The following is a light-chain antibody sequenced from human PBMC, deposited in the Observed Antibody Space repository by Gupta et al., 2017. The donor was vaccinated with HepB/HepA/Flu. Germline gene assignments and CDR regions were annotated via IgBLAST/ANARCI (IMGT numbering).Light chain of an antibody. V-gene: IGKV3-20*01. CDR3: QQYNGSPTWA. J-gene: IGKJ1*01. CDR2: GGS. CDR1: QSMNSYY. Sequence: EIVLTQSPGTLSLSPGEGATLSCRASQSMNSYYLAWYQQKPGQAPRLLIHGGSSRATGIPDRFSGSGSGTDFTLTISRLEPEDLAVYYWQQYNGSPTWAFGQGTRVEI.